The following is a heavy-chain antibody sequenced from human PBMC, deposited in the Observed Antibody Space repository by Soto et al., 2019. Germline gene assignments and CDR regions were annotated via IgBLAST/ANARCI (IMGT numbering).Heavy chain of an antibody. Sequence: QVHLVQSGAEVKKPGASVKVSCKTSGYTFSSYGINWVRQAPGLGLEWMGWVSPYTGKTNYAPRFQGRVTMTTETSTSTAYMELRSLRSDDTALYYCARDLTAPNQIVLLPAAFDCWGQRTLVTVS. CDR1: GYTFSSYG. J-gene: IGHJ4*02. V-gene: IGHV1-18*01. CDR3: ARDLTAPNQIVLLPAAFDC. CDR2: VSPYTGKT. D-gene: IGHD2-2*01.